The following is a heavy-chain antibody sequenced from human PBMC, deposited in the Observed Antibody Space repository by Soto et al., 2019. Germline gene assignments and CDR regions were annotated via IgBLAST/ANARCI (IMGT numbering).Heavy chain of an antibody. V-gene: IGHV4-31*11. CDR3: ARDVESYYYDRSGYSGDAFGI. Sequence: TVYVTCGVPGGSIISGDYYWSWIRQHPGKGLEWTGYIYYSGSTYYNPSLKSRVTISVDTSKNQFSPKLSSVTAADTAVYYCARDVESYYYDRSGYSGDAFGIWGQGTMVTVSS. CDR1: GGSIISGDYY. D-gene: IGHD3-22*01. J-gene: IGHJ3*02. CDR2: IYYSGST.